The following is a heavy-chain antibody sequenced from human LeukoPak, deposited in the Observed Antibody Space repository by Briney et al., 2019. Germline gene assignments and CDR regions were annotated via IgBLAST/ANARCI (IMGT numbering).Heavy chain of an antibody. CDR2: IHYSGST. Sequence: PSETLSLTCTVSGGSFSNYYWTWIRQPPGKGLELIGYIHYSGSTYYNPSLKSRVTISVDMSQNQFSLKMTSVTAADTAVYYCARALQPNRYYYYYMDVWGKGTTVTVSS. CDR1: GGSFSNYY. D-gene: IGHD1/OR15-1a*01. V-gene: IGHV4-59*01. J-gene: IGHJ6*03. CDR3: ARALQPNRYYYYYMDV.